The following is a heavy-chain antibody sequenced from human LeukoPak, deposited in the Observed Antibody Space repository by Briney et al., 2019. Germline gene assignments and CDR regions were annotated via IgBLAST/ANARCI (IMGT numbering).Heavy chain of an antibody. Sequence: GRSLRLSCAPSGFTFSTSGMHWVRQAPGKGLEWVGFLQYDGTEKYYADSVKGRFTISRDNSKKTLYLQMDSLRAEDTAVYYCARESSSIAIGTLDYWGQGTLVTVSS. CDR1: GFTFSTSG. D-gene: IGHD2/OR15-2a*01. CDR2: LQYDGTEK. CDR3: ARESSSIAIGTLDY. V-gene: IGHV3-33*05. J-gene: IGHJ4*02.